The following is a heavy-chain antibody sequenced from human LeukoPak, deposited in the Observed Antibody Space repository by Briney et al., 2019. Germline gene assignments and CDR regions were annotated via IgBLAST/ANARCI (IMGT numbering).Heavy chain of an antibody. D-gene: IGHD2-2*01. CDR3: AKVETSGGANCYALDY. V-gene: IGHV3-23*01. Sequence: GGSLRLSCAASGFTFSSYAMTWVRQAPDKGLEWVSAISGSDGSTYYADSVKGRFTISRDDSQNTLYLQMNSLSAEGTAVYYCAKVETSGGANCYALDYWGQGTLVTVSS. CDR1: GFTFSSYA. J-gene: IGHJ4*02. CDR2: ISGSDGST.